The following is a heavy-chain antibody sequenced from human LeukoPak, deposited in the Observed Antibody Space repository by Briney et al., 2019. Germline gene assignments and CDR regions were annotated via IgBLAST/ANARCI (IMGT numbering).Heavy chain of an antibody. CDR3: KIVVVTAVRAYYFDY. Sequence: PSETLSLTCTVSGGSISSSSYYWAWVRQPPGKGLEWIGNIYYSGTTYYNPSLKSRLTISVDTSKNLCSLKLSSVTAADTAVYYCKIVVVTAVRAYYFDYWGQGTLVTVSS. D-gene: IGHD2-21*02. J-gene: IGHJ4*02. CDR1: GGSISSSSYY. CDR2: IYYSGTT. V-gene: IGHV4-39*01.